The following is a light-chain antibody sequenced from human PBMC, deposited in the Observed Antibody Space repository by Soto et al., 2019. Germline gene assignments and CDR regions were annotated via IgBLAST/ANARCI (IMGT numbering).Light chain of an antibody. CDR3: QQYNSYPWT. CDR2: KAS. CDR1: QSISSC. Sequence: DIPMTQSPSTLSGSVGERGTIACRASQSISSCLAWYQQKPGKAPKLLIYKASTIESGVPARFSGSGSGTEFALTISSLQPHDFATYFCQQYNSYPWTFGQGTKVDIK. V-gene: IGKV1-5*03. J-gene: IGKJ1*01.